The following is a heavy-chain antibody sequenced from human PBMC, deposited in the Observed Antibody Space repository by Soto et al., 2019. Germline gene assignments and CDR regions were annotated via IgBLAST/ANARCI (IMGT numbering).Heavy chain of an antibody. D-gene: IGHD4-17*01. Sequence: SDPLSLTFTVYGGSIRSYYWSWIRQPPGKGLEWIGNIYYSGSTNYNPSRKSRVTMSVDMSKNQVSLKLSSVTAADTAVYYCTRVGGYYGDYPNFDYWGQGALVTVSS. V-gene: IGHV4-59*01. CDR3: TRVGGYYGDYPNFDY. CDR2: IYYSGST. CDR1: GGSIRSYY. J-gene: IGHJ4*02.